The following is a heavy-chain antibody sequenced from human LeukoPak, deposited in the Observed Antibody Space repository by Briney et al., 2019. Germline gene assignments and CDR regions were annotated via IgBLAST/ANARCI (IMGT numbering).Heavy chain of an antibody. V-gene: IGHV3-23*01. J-gene: IGHJ4*02. CDR1: GFTFSSYA. D-gene: IGHD1-26*01. CDR3: AGSGSSSF. Sequence: RGSLSLSCVASGFTFSSYAWSWVRQAPGKGLEWVAAISDSGGSTYYVDSVKGRFTISRDNAKNTLYLQMNSLRAEDTAVYFCAGSGSSSFWGQGALVTVSS. CDR2: ISDSGGST.